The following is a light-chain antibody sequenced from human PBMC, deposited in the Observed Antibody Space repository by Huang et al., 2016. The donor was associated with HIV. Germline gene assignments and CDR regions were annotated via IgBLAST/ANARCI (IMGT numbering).Light chain of an antibody. CDR2: AAS. CDR1: QGISNY. J-gene: IGKJ4*01. V-gene: IGKV1-27*01. CDR3: QKYNSALALT. Sequence: DIQMTQSPSSLSASVGDRVTITCRASQGISNYVAWYQQKPGKVPKLRIYAASPLQSGVPSRYSGSGSGTDFTLTISSLQPEDVATYYCQKYNSALALTFGGGTKVEIK.